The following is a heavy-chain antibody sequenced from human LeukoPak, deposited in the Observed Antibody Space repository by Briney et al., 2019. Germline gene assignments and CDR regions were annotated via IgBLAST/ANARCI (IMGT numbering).Heavy chain of an antibody. CDR2: ISAYNGNT. D-gene: IGHD1-7*01. V-gene: IGHV1-18*01. Sequence: ASVKVSCKASGYTFTSYGISWVRQAPGQGLEWMGWISAYNGNTNCAQKLQGRVTMTTDTSTSTAYMELRSLRSDDTAVYYCARGLQRITGTTWFDPWGQGTLVTVSS. J-gene: IGHJ5*02. CDR3: ARGLQRITGTTWFDP. CDR1: GYTFTSYG.